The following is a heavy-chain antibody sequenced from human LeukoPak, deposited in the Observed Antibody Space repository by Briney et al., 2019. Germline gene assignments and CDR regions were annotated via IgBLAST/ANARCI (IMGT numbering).Heavy chain of an antibody. CDR2: ISSSGSTI. J-gene: IGHJ4*02. V-gene: IGHV3-48*04. CDR1: GFTFSSYS. D-gene: IGHD6-13*01. CDR3: ATSSSWYDY. Sequence: GGSLRLSCAASGFTFSSYSMNWVRQAPGKGLEWVSYISSSGSTIYYADSVKGRFTISRDNAKNSLYLQMNSLRAEDTAVYYCATSSSWYDYWGQGTLVTVSS.